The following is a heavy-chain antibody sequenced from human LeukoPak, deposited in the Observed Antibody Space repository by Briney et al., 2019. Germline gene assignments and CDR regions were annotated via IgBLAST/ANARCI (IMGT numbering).Heavy chain of an antibody. V-gene: IGHV3-48*02. CDR2: TSTTSSSI. CDR3: ARMRSGWYIDY. CDR1: GFTFSSYS. Sequence: PGGSLRLSCAAPGFTFSSYSMNWVRQAPGKGLEWVSFTSTTSSSIYYADSVKGRFTISRDNAKNSLYLQMSSLRDEDTAVYYCARMRSGWYIDYWGQGTLVTVSS. D-gene: IGHD6-19*01. J-gene: IGHJ4*02.